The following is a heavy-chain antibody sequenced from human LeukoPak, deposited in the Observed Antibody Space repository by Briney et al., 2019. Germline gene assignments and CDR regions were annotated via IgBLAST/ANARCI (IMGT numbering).Heavy chain of an antibody. D-gene: IGHD6-13*01. Sequence: PSETLSLTCAVYGGSFSGYYWSWIRQPPGKGLEWIGEINHSGSTNYNPSLKGRVTISVDTSKNQFSLKLSSVIAADTAVYYCARNEGQQLSRSWLDPWGQGTLVTVSS. J-gene: IGHJ5*02. CDR1: GGSFSGYY. CDR3: ARNEGQQLSRSWLDP. CDR2: INHSGST. V-gene: IGHV4-34*01.